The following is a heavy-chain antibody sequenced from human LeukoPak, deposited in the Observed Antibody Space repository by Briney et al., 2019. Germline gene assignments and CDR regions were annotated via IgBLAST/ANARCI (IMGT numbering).Heavy chain of an antibody. Sequence: SQTLSLTCTVSGGSISSGSYYWSWIRQPAGKGLEWIGRIYTSGSTNYNPSLKSRVTISVDTSKNQFSLKLSSVTAADTAVYYCARARGDRGYAFDIWGQGTVVTVSS. CDR1: GGSISSGSYY. J-gene: IGHJ3*02. CDR2: IYTSGST. D-gene: IGHD5-12*01. V-gene: IGHV4-61*02. CDR3: ARARGDRGYAFDI.